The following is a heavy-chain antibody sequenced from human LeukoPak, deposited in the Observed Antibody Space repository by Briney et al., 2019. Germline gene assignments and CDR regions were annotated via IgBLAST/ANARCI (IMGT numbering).Heavy chain of an antibody. CDR1: GGSFSGYY. J-gene: IGHJ5*02. Sequence: SETLSLTCAVYGGSFSGYYWSWIRQPPGKGLEWIGEINHSGSTNYNPSLKSRVTISVDTSKNQFSLKLSSVTAADTAVYYCARVKQWLIRTFDPWGQGTLVTVSS. D-gene: IGHD6-19*01. CDR2: INHSGST. V-gene: IGHV4-34*01. CDR3: ARVKQWLIRTFDP.